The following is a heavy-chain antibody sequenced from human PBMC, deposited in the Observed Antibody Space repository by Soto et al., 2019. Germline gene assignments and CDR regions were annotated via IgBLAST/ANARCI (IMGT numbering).Heavy chain of an antibody. J-gene: IGHJ4*02. Sequence: QLQLQELGPGLVKPSETLSLTCTVSGGSISSSSYYWGWIRQPPGKGLEWIGSIYYRGSTYYNPSLKSRVTISVDTSKNQFSLKLSSVTAADTAVYYCARTGVATIPSFDYWGQGTLVTVSS. V-gene: IGHV4-39*01. CDR3: ARTGVATIPSFDY. CDR2: IYYRGST. D-gene: IGHD5-12*01. CDR1: GGSISSSSYY.